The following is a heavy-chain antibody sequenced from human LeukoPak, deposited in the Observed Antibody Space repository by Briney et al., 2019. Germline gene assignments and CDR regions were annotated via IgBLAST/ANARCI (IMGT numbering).Heavy chain of an antibody. D-gene: IGHD5-18*01. Sequence: GGSLRLSCAASGFTFSKYGMHWVRQAPGKGLEWIAFIRYDGSNKYYADSVKGQFTISRDNSKNTLYLQMNSLRAEDTAVYYCAKDRGYSYGISEYWGQGTLVTVSS. J-gene: IGHJ4*02. CDR2: IRYDGSNK. CDR1: GFTFSKYG. V-gene: IGHV3-30*02. CDR3: AKDRGYSYGISEY.